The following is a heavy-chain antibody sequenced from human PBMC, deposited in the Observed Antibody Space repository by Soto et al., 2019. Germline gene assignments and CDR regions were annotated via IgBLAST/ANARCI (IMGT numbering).Heavy chain of an antibody. CDR2: IKHDGSET. J-gene: IGHJ4*01. Sequence: EVQLVESGGGLVQPGGSLRLSCAASGFTFSSHWMSWVRQAPGKGLEWVANIKHDGSETYYVDSVKGRFTISRDKAKNSLYLQMHSLRAEDTAVYYCAREDYNWARDYWGHVTLVTVSS. CDR3: AREDYNWARDY. D-gene: IGHD4-4*01. V-gene: IGHV3-7*01. CDR1: GFTFSSHW.